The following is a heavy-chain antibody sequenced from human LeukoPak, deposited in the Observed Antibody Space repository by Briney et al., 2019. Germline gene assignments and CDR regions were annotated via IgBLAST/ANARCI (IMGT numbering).Heavy chain of an antibody. CDR1: GYIFTSYY. D-gene: IGHD3-22*01. CDR3: ARDYYDSSGSRNFDY. Sequence: ASVKVSCKASGYIFTSYYMHWVRQAPGQGLEWMGRINPNSGGTNYAQKFQGRVTMTRDTSISTAYMELSRLRSDDTAVYYCARDYYDSSGSRNFDYWGQGTLVTVSS. CDR2: INPNSGGT. V-gene: IGHV1-2*06. J-gene: IGHJ4*02.